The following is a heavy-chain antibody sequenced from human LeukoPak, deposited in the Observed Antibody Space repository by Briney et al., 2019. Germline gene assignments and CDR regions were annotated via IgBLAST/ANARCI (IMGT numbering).Heavy chain of an antibody. CDR1: GGSISSYY. J-gene: IGHJ4*02. Sequence: SETLSLTCTVSGGSISSYYWSWVRQPPGKGLEWIEYVYYSGSTNYNPSLKSRVTISVDTSKNQFSLRLSSVTAADTAVYHCARGGWSYDYWGQGTLVTVSS. CDR3: ARGGWSYDY. V-gene: IGHV4-59*01. CDR2: VYYSGST. D-gene: IGHD6-19*01.